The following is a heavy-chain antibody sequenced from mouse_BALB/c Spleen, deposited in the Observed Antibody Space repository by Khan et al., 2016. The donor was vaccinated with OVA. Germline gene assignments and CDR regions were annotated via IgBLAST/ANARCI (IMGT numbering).Heavy chain of an antibody. Sequence: VQLQESGPDLVAPSQSLSITCTVSGFSLTSYGVHWVRQPPGKGLEWLVVIWCDGITTFTSALKSRLSISKDTSKTKVFVKRNSLQTVDTARDYCARHRFGYFDVWGAGTTVTVSS. CDR3: ARHRFGYFDV. V-gene: IGHV2-6-2*01. CDR1: GFSLTSYG. CDR2: IWCDGIT. J-gene: IGHJ1*01.